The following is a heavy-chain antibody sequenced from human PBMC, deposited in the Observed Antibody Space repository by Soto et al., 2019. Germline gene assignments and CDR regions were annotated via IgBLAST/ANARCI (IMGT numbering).Heavy chain of an antibody. CDR2: ISYDEIDK. J-gene: IGHJ4*02. Sequence: PGGSLRLSCAASGFTFSNYSMHWVRQAPGKGLEWVALISYDEIDKYFADAGKARFTISRDNSKNTLYLQMDSLRAADTAVYYCAGRSGSSDYWGRGTLVTVSS. V-gene: IGHV3-30*04. CDR1: GFTFSNYS. CDR3: AGRSGSSDY. D-gene: IGHD3-10*01.